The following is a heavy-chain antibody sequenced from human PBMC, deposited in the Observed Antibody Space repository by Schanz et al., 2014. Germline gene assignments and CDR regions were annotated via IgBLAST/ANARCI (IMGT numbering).Heavy chain of an antibody. Sequence: QVQLVQSGAELRKPGTSVKVSCKASGYTFTSYSMHWVRQATGQGLEWMGWMNPNSGNTGYAQKFQGRVTMTRNTSISTASMELSSLRSEDTAVYYCARLVGPSFYYGMDVWGQGTTVTVSS. CDR2: MNPNSGNT. D-gene: IGHD2-15*01. J-gene: IGHJ6*02. CDR1: GYTFTSYS. CDR3: ARLVGPSFYYGMDV. V-gene: IGHV1-8*02.